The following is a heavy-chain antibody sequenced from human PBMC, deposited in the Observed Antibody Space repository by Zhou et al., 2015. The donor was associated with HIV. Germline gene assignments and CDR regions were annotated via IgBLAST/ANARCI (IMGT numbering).Heavy chain of an antibody. V-gene: IGHV1-69*08. CDR3: AIEGGEGTLRRFDP. Sequence: QVHLVQSGAEVKKPGSSVTVSCKASGDTINKYTINWVRQAPGQGLEWMGRISPRVGTPRYVQKFQGRVTISADKSSNTAFMELSSLTSDDTAVYYCAIEGGEGTLRRFDPWGQGTLVTVSS. J-gene: IGHJ5*02. D-gene: IGHD2-21*02. CDR2: ISPRVGTP. CDR1: GDTINKYT.